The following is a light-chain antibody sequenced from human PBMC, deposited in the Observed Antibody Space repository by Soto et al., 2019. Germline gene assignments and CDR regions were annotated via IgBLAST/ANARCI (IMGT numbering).Light chain of an antibody. Sequence: EIVLTHSPGTLSLSPGERATLSCSASQNIGSSYLAWYQQRPGQAPRVLIYGTSTRATDIPDRFSGSGSGTDFTLTINRLEPEDFAVYYCQQYGSSPWTFGQGTKVDIK. CDR2: GTS. V-gene: IGKV3-20*01. CDR1: QNIGSSY. J-gene: IGKJ1*01. CDR3: QQYGSSPWT.